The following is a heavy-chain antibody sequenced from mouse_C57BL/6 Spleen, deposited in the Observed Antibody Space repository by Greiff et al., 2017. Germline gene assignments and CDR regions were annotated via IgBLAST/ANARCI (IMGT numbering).Heavy chain of an antibody. Sequence: VKLQESGAELVRPGASVKLSCKASGYTFTDSYINWVKQRPGQGLEWIARIYPGSGNTYYNEKFKGKATLTAEKSSSTAYMQLSSLTSEDSAVYFCARALDYWGQGTTLTVSS. CDR1: GYTFTDSY. J-gene: IGHJ2*01. V-gene: IGHV1-76*01. CDR2: IYPGSGNT. CDR3: ARALDY.